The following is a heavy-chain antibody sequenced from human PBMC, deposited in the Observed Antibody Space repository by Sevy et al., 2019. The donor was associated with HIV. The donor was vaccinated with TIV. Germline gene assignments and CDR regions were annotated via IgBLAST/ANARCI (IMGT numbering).Heavy chain of an antibody. CDR1: GGSISSYH. D-gene: IGHD6-6*01. CDR2: ISTSGNT. J-gene: IGHJ5*02. Sequence: SETLSLTCTVSGGSISSYHWSWIRQPAGKGLEWIGRISTSGNTNYNPSLESRVTMSVDTSKNLFSLSLSPVTAADTAVYYCARGPKYTTSSGWLDPWGQGTLVTVSS. V-gene: IGHV4-4*07. CDR3: ARGPKYTTSSGWLDP.